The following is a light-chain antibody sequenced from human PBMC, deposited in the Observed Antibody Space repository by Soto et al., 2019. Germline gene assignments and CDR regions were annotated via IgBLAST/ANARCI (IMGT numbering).Light chain of an antibody. J-gene: IGLJ2*01. CDR1: SSDVGSYNR. V-gene: IGLV2-18*02. Sequence: QSVLTQPPSVSGSPGQSVTISCTGTSSDVGSYNRVSWYQQPPGTAPKLIIYEVSHRPSGVPDRFSGSKSGNAASLTISGLQAEDEADYYCSSYTSSSTRVLFGGGTKLTVL. CDR3: SSYTSSSTRVL. CDR2: EVS.